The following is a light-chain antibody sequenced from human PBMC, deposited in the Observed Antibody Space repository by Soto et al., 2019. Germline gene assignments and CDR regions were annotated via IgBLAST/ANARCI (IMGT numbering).Light chain of an antibody. Sequence: DIQMTQSPSTLSASVGDRVTITCRASQSISSWLAWYQQKPGKAPNLLIYKASSLESGVPSRFSGSGSGTELTLTISSLQPDDFETYYCQQYNSAPRAFGQGTKVDNK. CDR3: QQYNSAPRA. CDR2: KAS. CDR1: QSISSW. J-gene: IGKJ1*01. V-gene: IGKV1-5*03.